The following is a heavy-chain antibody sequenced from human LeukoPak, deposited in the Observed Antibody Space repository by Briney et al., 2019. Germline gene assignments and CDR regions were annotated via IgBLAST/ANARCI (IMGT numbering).Heavy chain of an antibody. D-gene: IGHD3-16*02. Sequence: PGGSLRLSCAASGFTFSSYGMHWVRQAPGKGLEWVAFIRYDGSNKYYADSVKGRFTISRDNSKNTLYLQMNSLRAEDTAVYYCAKDLELRRLGELSLVYWGQGTLVTVSS. CDR2: IRYDGSNK. J-gene: IGHJ4*02. V-gene: IGHV3-30*02. CDR3: AKDLELRRLGELSLVY. CDR1: GFTFSSYG.